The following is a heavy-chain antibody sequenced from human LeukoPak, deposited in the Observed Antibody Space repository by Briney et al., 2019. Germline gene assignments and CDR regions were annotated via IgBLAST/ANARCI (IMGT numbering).Heavy chain of an antibody. J-gene: IGHJ4*02. V-gene: IGHV1-18*01. Sequence: SVNVSCKSSSYSFTRYGNSRVRQAPGQGLEWMGWISCYNGNTNYAQRFLGRVSMTADTYTSTAYMELRSLTSDDTAVYYCASSGRGTYYYFDLWGQGTLVTVSS. D-gene: IGHD6-19*01. CDR3: ASSGRGTYYYFDL. CDR2: ISCYNGNT. CDR1: SYSFTRYG.